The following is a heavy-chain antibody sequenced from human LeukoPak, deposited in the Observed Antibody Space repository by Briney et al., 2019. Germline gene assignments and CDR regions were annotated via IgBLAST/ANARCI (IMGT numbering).Heavy chain of an antibody. Sequence: ASVTVSCKVSGYTLTELSMHWVRQAPGKGLEWMGGFDPEDGETIYAQKFQGRVTMTRDTSISTAYMELSRLRSDDTAVYYCARRSDIVATGFDYWGQGTLVTVSS. V-gene: IGHV1-24*01. J-gene: IGHJ4*02. D-gene: IGHD5-12*01. CDR3: ARRSDIVATGFDY. CDR2: FDPEDGET. CDR1: GYTLTELS.